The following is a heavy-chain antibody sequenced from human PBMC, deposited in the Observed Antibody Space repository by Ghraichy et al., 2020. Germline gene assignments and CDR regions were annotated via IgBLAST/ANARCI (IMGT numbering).Heavy chain of an antibody. Sequence: SETLSLTCTVSGGSISSYYWSWIRQPPGKGLEWIGYIYYSGSTNYNPSLKSRVTISVDTSKNQFSLKLSSVTAADTAVYYCAREVPAYCGGDCYYYYFDYWGQGTLVTVSS. V-gene: IGHV4-59*01. CDR1: GGSISSYY. CDR2: IYYSGST. CDR3: AREVPAYCGGDCYYYYFDY. J-gene: IGHJ4*02. D-gene: IGHD2-21*02.